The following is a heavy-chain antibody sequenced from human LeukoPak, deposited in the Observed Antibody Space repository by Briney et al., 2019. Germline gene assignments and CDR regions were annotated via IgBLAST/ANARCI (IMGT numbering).Heavy chain of an antibody. J-gene: IGHJ6*03. CDR2: INERGGST. CDR1: GFTFSSYA. D-gene: IGHD3-10*01. CDR3: AKFVNYGSYYYYYYIDV. V-gene: IGHV3-23*01. Sequence: GGSLRLSCAASGFTFSSYAMSWARPPPGKGVEWVSSINERGGSTYYPASVKGRFTISRDNSKNTLYLQMNRLRGEDTAVYYCAKFVNYGSYYYYYYIDVWGKGTTVTVSS.